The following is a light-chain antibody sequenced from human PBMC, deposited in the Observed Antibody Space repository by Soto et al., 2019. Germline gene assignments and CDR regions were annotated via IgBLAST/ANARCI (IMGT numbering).Light chain of an antibody. Sequence: QSVLTQPPSASGSPGQSVTITCTATRSDVGGYNYVSWYQQHPGKAPKLMIYEVSKRPSGVPDRFSGSKSGNTASLTVSGLQAEDEADYYCSSYAGSRVFGGGTKLTVL. J-gene: IGLJ3*02. CDR2: EVS. V-gene: IGLV2-8*01. CDR3: SSYAGSRV. CDR1: RSDVGGYNY.